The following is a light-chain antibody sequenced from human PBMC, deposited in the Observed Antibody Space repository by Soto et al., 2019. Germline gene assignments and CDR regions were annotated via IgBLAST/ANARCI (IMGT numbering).Light chain of an antibody. CDR2: EVS. J-gene: IGLJ2*01. CDR1: SSDVGGYNY. CDR3: SSYTSSSSPVV. Sequence: QSALTQPASVSGSPGQSITISCTGTSSDVGGYNYVSWYQQHPGKAPKLMISEVSNRPSGVSNRLSGSKSGNTAALTSSGLQAEDDADYYCSSYTSSSSPVVFGGGTKLTV. V-gene: IGLV2-14*01.